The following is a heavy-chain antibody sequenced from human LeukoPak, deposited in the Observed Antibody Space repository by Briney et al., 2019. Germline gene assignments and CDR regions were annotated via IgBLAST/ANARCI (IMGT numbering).Heavy chain of an antibody. CDR2: IYYDGSNI. J-gene: IGHJ4*02. V-gene: IGHV3-33*01. Sequence: GGSLRLSCAASEFTFTTYGMHWVRQAPGKGLEWVASIYYDGSNIYYADYVKGRFTISRDISRNTLYLQMDSLRAEDTAIYCCARDWKTNSFDYWGQGTLVTVSS. CDR1: EFTFTTYG. CDR3: ARDWKTNSFDY. D-gene: IGHD1-1*01.